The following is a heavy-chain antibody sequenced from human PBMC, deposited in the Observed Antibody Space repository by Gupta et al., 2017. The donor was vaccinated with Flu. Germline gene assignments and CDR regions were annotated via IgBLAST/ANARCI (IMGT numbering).Heavy chain of an antibody. CDR2: ISHDGSQI. V-gene: IGHV3-30*18. CDR1: GFSFSNYG. J-gene: IGHJ6*02. Sequence: QERVVESGGGVVQPGRSLRLSCAASGFSFSNYGMHWVRQAPGKGLEWLAGISHDGSQIYHTDSVKGRFIISRDNFKNTLYLQMSGLRTEDTAVYYCAKDWRWNKNIYGMNVWGQGTTVTVSS. CDR3: AKDWRWNKNIYGMNV. D-gene: IGHD1-1*01.